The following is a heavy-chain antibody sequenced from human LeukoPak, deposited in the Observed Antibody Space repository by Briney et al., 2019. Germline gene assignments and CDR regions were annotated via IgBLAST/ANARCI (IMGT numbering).Heavy chain of an antibody. CDR3: ARRGTIAVPVFWFDP. V-gene: IGHV3-7*01. D-gene: IGHD6-19*01. J-gene: IGHJ5*02. Sequence: PGGPLRLSCAASGFTFSSYWMSWVRQAPGKGLEWVANIKQDGSEKYYVDSVKGRFTISRDNAKNSLYLQMNSLRAEDTAVYYCARRGTIAVPVFWFDPWGQGTLVIVSS. CDR1: GFTFSSYW. CDR2: IKQDGSEK.